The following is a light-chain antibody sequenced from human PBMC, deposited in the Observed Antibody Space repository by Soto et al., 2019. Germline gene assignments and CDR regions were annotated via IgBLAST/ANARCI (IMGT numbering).Light chain of an antibody. CDR2: STN. Sequence: QAVVTQEPSFSVSPGETVTLTCGLSSGSVSTSHYPSWYQQTPGQPPRTLIQSTNRRSSGVPDRFSGSILGNKAALTITVAQADDECDYSCVLFVGIGINWVLGGGSKLNVL. CDR3: VLFVGIGINWV. J-gene: IGLJ3*02. CDR1: SGSVSTSHY. V-gene: IGLV8-61*01.